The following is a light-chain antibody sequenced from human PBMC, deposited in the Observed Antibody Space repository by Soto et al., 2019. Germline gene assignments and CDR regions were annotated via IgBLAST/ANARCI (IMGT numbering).Light chain of an antibody. CDR3: QQAHDFPWT. Sequence: DIQMTQSPSSVSASVGDRVTITCRASQSITKWLAWYQQKPGGAPRLLVYETSTLQSGVSSRFSGSGSGTEVTLTISGLQPEDFATYYCQQAHDFPWTFGQGTKVDIK. V-gene: IGKV1-12*01. J-gene: IGKJ1*01. CDR2: ETS. CDR1: QSITKW.